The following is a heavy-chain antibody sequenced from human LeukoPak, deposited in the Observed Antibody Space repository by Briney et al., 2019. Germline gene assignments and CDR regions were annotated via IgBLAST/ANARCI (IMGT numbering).Heavy chain of an antibody. CDR1: GFTFSSYA. D-gene: IGHD1-26*01. CDR2: ISYDGSNK. CDR3: AKDRVGATLYFDC. J-gene: IGHJ4*02. V-gene: IGHV3-30*04. Sequence: PGGSLRLSCAASGFTFSSYAMHWVRQAPGKGLEWVAVISYDGSNKYYADSVKGRFTVSRDNSKNTLYLQMNSLRAEDTAVYYCAKDRVGATLYFDCWGQGTLVTVSS.